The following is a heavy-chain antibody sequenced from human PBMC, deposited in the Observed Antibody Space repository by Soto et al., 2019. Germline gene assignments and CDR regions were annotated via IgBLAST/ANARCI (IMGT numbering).Heavy chain of an antibody. CDR2: AYPGDSQT. CDR3: ARQKGY. CDR1: GYTFTDAW. J-gene: IGHJ4*02. V-gene: IGHV5-51*01. Sequence: GESLKISCKASGYTFTDAWIGWVRQMPGKGLEWMGIAYPGDSQTRYNPSFQGQITISADKSITTAYLQWTSLKASDSAMYYCARQKGYWGQGTLVTVSS.